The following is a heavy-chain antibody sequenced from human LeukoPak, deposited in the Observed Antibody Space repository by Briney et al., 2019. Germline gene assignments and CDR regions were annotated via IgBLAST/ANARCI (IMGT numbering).Heavy chain of an antibody. V-gene: IGHV3-30-3*01. Sequence: GGSLRLSCAASGFTFSSYAMHWVRQAPGKGLEWVAVISYDGSNKYYADSVKGRFTISRDNAKNTLYLQMNSLRVEDTAVYYCARGRPHGNDYWGQGTLVTVSS. J-gene: IGHJ4*02. D-gene: IGHD4-23*01. CDR3: ARGRPHGNDY. CDR1: GFTFSSYA. CDR2: ISYDGSNK.